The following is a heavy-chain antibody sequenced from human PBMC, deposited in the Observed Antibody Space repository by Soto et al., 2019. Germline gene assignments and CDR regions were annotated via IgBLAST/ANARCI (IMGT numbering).Heavy chain of an antibody. CDR2: ISGSGGST. Sequence: EVQVLESGGGLVQPGGSLRLSCAASGFAFSSYAMNWVRQAPGKGLEWVSTISGSGGSTYYADSVKGRFTISRDNSKNTLYLQMNSLRAEDRAIYYCAKGSGWYPLSDYWGQGTLVTVSS. CDR3: AKGSGWYPLSDY. D-gene: IGHD6-19*01. J-gene: IGHJ4*02. CDR1: GFAFSSYA. V-gene: IGHV3-23*01.